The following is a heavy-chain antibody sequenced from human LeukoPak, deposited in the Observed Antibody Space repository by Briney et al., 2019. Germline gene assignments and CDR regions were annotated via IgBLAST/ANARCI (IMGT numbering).Heavy chain of an antibody. D-gene: IGHD3-3*02. V-gene: IGHV4-59*08. CDR3: ARHVSLLDAFDI. J-gene: IGHJ3*02. CDR1: GGSISSYY. CDR2: IYYSGST. Sequence: SETLSLTCTVSGGSISSYYWSWIRQPPGKGLEWIGYIYYSGSTNYNPSLKSRVTISIDTSKNQFSLKLSSVTAADTAAYYCARHVSLLDAFDIWGQGTMVTVSS.